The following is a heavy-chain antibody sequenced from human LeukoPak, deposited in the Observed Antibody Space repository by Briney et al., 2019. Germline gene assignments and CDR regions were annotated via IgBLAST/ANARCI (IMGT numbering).Heavy chain of an antibody. J-gene: IGHJ4*02. V-gene: IGHV4-39*07. Sequence: SETLSLTCTVSGGSISSSSYYWGWIRQPPGKGLEWIGSIYHSGSTYYNPSLKSRVTISVDTSKNQFSLKLSSVTAADTAVYYCARDSSVAGTDSWGQGTLVTVSS. CDR2: IYHSGST. CDR1: GGSISSSSYY. D-gene: IGHD6-19*01. CDR3: ARDSSVAGTDS.